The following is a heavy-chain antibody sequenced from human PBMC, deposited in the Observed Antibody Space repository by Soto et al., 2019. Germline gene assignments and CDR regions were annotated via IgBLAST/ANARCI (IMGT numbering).Heavy chain of an antibody. V-gene: IGHV1-18*01. Sequence: GASVKVPCKASGYTFTIYGISWVRQAPGQGLEWMGWISGYNGHTKYAQKFQGRVTMTTDTSTSTVYMDLRSLRSDDTAVYYCAREGEMPYYYYGLDVWGQGTTVTVSS. CDR1: GYTFTIYG. J-gene: IGHJ6*02. CDR2: ISGYNGHT. D-gene: IGHD3-16*01. CDR3: AREGEMPYYYYGLDV.